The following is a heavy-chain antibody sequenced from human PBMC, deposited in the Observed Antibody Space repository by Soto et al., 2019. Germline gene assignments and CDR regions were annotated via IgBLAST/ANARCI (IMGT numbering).Heavy chain of an antibody. Sequence: QVQLVESGGGVVQPGSSLRLSCAASGFTFSSYVMHWVRQAPGKGLEWVAVIWYDGSNKYYADSVKGRFTISRDNSKNTLYLQMNSLRAEDTAVYYCARDPTVTSYFDYWGQGTLVTVSS. CDR3: ARDPTVTSYFDY. J-gene: IGHJ4*02. V-gene: IGHV3-33*01. D-gene: IGHD4-17*01. CDR1: GFTFSSYV. CDR2: IWYDGSNK.